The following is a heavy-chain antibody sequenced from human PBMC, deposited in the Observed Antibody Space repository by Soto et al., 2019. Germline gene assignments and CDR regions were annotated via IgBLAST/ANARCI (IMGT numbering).Heavy chain of an antibody. D-gene: IGHD6-19*01. V-gene: IGHV4-34*01. CDR2: INHSGST. CDR3: ARAGYSSGWYAFDY. CDR1: GGSFSGYY. J-gene: IGHJ4*02. Sequence: ETLSLTCAVYGGSFSGYYWSWIRQPPGKGLEWIGEINHSGSTNYNPSLKSRVTISVDTSKNQFSLKLSSVTAADTAVYYCARAGYSSGWYAFDYWGQGTLVTVSS.